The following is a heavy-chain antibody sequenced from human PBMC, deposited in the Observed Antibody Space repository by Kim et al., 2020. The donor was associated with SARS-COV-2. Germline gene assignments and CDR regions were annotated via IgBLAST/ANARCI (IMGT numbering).Heavy chain of an antibody. V-gene: IGHV4-39*01. J-gene: IGHJ6*02. CDR2: FYYGGSA. Sequence: SETLSLTCTVSGDSISRNSHYWGWIRQPPGKGLEWIGNFYYGGSAYYNPSLKSRVSISVDASKNQFSLRLNSVTAADTAVYYCARRGRGGYDLGYYYYEKAVWGQGITLNVSS. D-gene: IGHD5-12*01. CDR3: ARRGRGGYDLGYYYYEKAV. CDR1: GDSISRNSHY.